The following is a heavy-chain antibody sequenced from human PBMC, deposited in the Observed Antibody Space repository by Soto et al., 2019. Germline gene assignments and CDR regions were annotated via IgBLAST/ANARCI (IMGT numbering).Heavy chain of an antibody. Sequence: EVQLVESGGGLVQPGRALRLSCAASGFTFDDYAMHWVRQAPGKGLEWVSGISGKRGSIGYADSVKGRFTISRDNAKNSLDLQVNSLRAEDTALYSCANDDVTMVRGVIRHWGQGTLVTVSS. CDR1: GFTFDDYA. V-gene: IGHV3-9*01. CDR3: ANDDVTMVRGVIRH. CDR2: ISGKRGSI. J-gene: IGHJ4*02. D-gene: IGHD3-10*01.